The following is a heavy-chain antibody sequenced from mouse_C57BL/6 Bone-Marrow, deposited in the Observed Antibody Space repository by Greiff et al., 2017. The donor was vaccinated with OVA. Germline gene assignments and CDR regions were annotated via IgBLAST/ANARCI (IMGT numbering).Heavy chain of an antibody. V-gene: IGHV1-55*01. J-gene: IGHJ3*01. CDR2: IYPGSGST. CDR3: ARWLLRYPWFAY. D-gene: IGHD1-1*01. CDR1: GYTFTSYW. Sequence: QVHVKQPGAELVKPGASVKMSCKASGYTFTSYWITWVKQRPGQGLEWIGDIYPGSGSTNYNEKFKSKATLTVDTSSSTAYMQLSSLTSEDSAVYYCARWLLRYPWFAYWGQGTLVTVSA.